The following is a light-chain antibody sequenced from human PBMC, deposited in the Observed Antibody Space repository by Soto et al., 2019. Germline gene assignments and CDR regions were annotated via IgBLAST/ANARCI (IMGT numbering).Light chain of an antibody. CDR2: GTT. J-gene: IGKJ1*01. Sequence: VLPQSPGTLAFSPGARATRSCRPNQSVSSRYLASYQQKPGQAPRLQIFGTTSRASDIPDRFSGSGSGTDFTLTITRLEPEDFAVYYCQQYGSSPRPFGQGTKVDIK. CDR1: QSVSSRY. V-gene: IGKV3-20*01. CDR3: QQYGSSPRP.